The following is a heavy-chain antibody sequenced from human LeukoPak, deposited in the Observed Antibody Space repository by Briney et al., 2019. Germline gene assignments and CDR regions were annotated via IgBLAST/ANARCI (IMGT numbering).Heavy chain of an antibody. V-gene: IGHV4-39*07. CDR3: AGGGYCSSSSCFAPLFDW. J-gene: IGHJ4*02. Sequence: PSETLSLTCTVSGGSISRSYYYWGWIRQPPGKGLEWIGSVYYSGTPYYNPPLKSRVAMSLDTSKNQFSLRLRSVTAADTALYFCAGGGYCSSSSCFAPLFDWWGQGTLVTVSS. CDR1: GGSISRSYYY. CDR2: VYYSGTP. D-gene: IGHD2-2*01.